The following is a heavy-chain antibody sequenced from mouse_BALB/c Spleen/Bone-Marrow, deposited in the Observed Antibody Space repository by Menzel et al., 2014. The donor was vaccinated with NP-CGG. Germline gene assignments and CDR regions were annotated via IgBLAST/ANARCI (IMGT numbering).Heavy chain of an antibody. V-gene: IGHV1-69*02. Sequence: QLQQSVAELVKPGAPVKLSCKASGYTFTSYWMNWVKQRPGRGLEWIGRIDPSDSETHYNQKFKDKATLTVDKSSSTAYIQLSSLTSEDSAVYYCARALGDGYYYAMDYWGQGTSVTVSS. CDR1: GYTFTSYW. D-gene: IGHD2-3*01. J-gene: IGHJ4*01. CDR3: ARALGDGYYYAMDY. CDR2: IDPSDSET.